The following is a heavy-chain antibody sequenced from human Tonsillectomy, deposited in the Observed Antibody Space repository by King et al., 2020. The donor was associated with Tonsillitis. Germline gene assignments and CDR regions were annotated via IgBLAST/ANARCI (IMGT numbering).Heavy chain of an antibody. CDR3: ARYSVAIDF. CDR2: TYYRSKWYS. Sequence: VQLQQSGPGLVKPSQTLSLTCAISGDSVSNNNAAWNWIRHSPSRGLEWLGRTYYRSKWYSDYAVSVKSRITISPDTAKNQFSLQLNSVTPEDTAVYYCARYSVAIDFWGQGTLVTVSS. D-gene: IGHD4-11*01. CDR1: GDSVSNNNAA. J-gene: IGHJ4*02. V-gene: IGHV6-1*01.